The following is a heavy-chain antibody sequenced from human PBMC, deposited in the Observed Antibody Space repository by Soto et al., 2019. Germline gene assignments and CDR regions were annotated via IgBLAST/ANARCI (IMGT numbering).Heavy chain of an antibody. V-gene: IGHV4-31*03. CDR2: VYFSGST. CDR3: ASGNAWEVLLAH. D-gene: IGHD1-26*01. Sequence: SETLSLTCTVSGASVNSGGYYWSWIRQLPGKGLEWIGYVYFSGSTYFNPSLESRLTMSLDTSQNQFSLKLRSVTAANTAVYHCASGNAWEVLLAHWSQGTLVTVSS. CDR1: GASVNSGGYY. J-gene: IGHJ4*02.